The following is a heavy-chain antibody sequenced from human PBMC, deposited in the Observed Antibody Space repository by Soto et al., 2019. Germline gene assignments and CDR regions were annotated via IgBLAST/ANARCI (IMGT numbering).Heavy chain of an antibody. J-gene: IGHJ4*02. V-gene: IGHV3-11*01. CDR2: ITSDGSPI. CDR3: AGGEMSTISFDY. CDR1: GFTFSDYY. Sequence: ESGGGLVKPGGSLRLSCAASGFTFSDYYMSWIRQAPGKGLEWVSYITSDGSPIYYADSVRGRFTISRDSAKNSVSLQMNSLRAEDTAMYYCAGGEMSTISFDYWGQGTLVTVSS. D-gene: IGHD1-1*01.